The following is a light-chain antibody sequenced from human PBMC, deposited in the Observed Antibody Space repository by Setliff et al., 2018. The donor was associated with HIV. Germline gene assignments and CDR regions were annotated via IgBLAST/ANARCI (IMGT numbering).Light chain of an antibody. J-gene: IGLJ2*01. CDR3: AAWDDSLIAVV. V-gene: IGLV1-44*01. Sequence: QSVLTQPPSASGTPGQTVTITCSGANSNIGTNTVNWYQQLPGTAPKLIIYKNNQRPSGVPDRLFGSKSGTSASLAISGLRSEDEADYYCAAWDDSLIAVVFGGGTKVTVL. CDR2: KNN. CDR1: NSNIGTNT.